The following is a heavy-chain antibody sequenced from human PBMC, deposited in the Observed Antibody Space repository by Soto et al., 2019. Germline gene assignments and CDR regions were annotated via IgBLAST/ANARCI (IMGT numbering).Heavy chain of an antibody. V-gene: IGHV3-64*01. Sequence: ESGGGLVQPGGSLRLSCAASGFTFSSYAMHWVRQAPGKGLEYVSAISSNGGSTYYANSVKGRFTISRDNSKNTLYLQMGSLRAEDMAVYYCARGSYCSSTSCYDPLDYWGQGTLVTVSS. J-gene: IGHJ4*02. CDR3: ARGSYCSSTSCYDPLDY. CDR1: GFTFSSYA. D-gene: IGHD2-2*01. CDR2: ISSNGGST.